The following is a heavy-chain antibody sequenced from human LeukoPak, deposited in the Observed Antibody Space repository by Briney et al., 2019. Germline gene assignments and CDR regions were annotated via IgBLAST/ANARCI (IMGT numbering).Heavy chain of an antibody. V-gene: IGHV3-30*02. CDR3: AKDRSSSNWYYFDY. J-gene: IGHJ4*02. D-gene: IGHD6-13*01. CDR1: GFIFGSYA. Sequence: GGSLRLSCAASGFIFGSYAMHWVRQAPGKGLEWVAFIRYDGSNKYYADSVKGRFTISRDNSKNTLYLQMNSLRPEDTAVYYCAKDRSSSNWYYFDYWGQGTLVTVSS. CDR2: IRYDGSNK.